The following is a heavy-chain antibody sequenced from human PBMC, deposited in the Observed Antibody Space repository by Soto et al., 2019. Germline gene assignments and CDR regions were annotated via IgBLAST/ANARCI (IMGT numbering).Heavy chain of an antibody. CDR3: ASATVAGDAFDI. J-gene: IGHJ3*02. CDR1: GGTFSSYT. CDR2: IIPILGIA. D-gene: IGHD4-17*01. Sequence: QVQLVQSGAEVKKPGSSVKVSCKASGGTFSSYTISWVRQAPGQGLEWMGRIIPILGIANYAQKFQGRVTITADKSTSTAYKEPGSLRSEDTGVYYCASATVAGDAFDIWGQGTMVTVSS. V-gene: IGHV1-69*02.